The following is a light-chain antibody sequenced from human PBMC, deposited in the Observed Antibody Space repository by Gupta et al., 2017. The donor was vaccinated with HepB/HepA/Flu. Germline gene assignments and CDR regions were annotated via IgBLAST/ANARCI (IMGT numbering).Light chain of an antibody. J-gene: IGLJ3*02. CDR3: GTWDSSRSAGV. CDR2: DNN. Sequence: QSVLTQSPSVSAAPGQKVTISCSGRSSNIGNNYVSWYQQLPGTAPNLLIYDNNMRPSGIPDRFSGSKSGASATLGITGLQTGDEADYCCGTWDSSRSAGVFGGGTKLTVL. V-gene: IGLV1-51*01. CDR1: SSNIGNNY.